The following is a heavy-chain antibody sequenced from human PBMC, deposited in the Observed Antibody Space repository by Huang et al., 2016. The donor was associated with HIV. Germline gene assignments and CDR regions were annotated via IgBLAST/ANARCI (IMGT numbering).Heavy chain of an antibody. V-gene: IGHV1-69*01. CDR3: ARVMVRGEPDY. J-gene: IGHJ4*02. CDR1: GGTFSSYS. CDR2: IILIFGTA. D-gene: IGHD3-10*01. Sequence: QVQLVQSGAEVKKPGSSVKVSCKASGGTFSSYSINWVRQAPGQRLEWMGGIILIFGTANYAQKFQGRVTITADESTSTDYMELSSLRSEDTAVYYCARVMVRGEPDYWGQGTLVTVSS.